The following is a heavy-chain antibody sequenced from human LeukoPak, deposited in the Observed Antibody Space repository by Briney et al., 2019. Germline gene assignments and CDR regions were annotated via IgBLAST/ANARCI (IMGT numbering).Heavy chain of an antibody. CDR2: VNTSGVDT. CDR1: GFTFSNYA. V-gene: IGHV3-23*01. D-gene: IGHD2-15*01. J-gene: IGHJ6*02. Sequence: PGGSLRLSCAVSGFTFSNYAMSWVRQAPGKGLEWVSGVNTSGVDTYYADSVKGRFTISRDNSKNSLYLQMNSLRAEDTAVYYCAKDQRYWAVWGQGTTVTVSS. CDR3: AKDQRYWAV.